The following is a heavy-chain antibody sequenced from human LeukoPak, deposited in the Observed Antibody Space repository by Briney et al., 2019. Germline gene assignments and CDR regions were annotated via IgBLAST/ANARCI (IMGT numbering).Heavy chain of an antibody. D-gene: IGHD5-12*01. J-gene: IGHJ4*02. Sequence: ASVKVSCKVSGYTLTELSMHWVRQAPGKGLEWMGGFDPEDGETIYAQKFQGRVTMTEDTSTDTAHMELSSLRSEDTAVYYCATGLGSGYDYYFDYWGQGTLVTVSS. V-gene: IGHV1-24*01. CDR1: GYTLTELS. CDR2: FDPEDGET. CDR3: ATGLGSGYDYYFDY.